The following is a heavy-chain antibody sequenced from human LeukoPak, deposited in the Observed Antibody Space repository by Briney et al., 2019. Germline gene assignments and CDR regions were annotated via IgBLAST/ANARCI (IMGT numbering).Heavy chain of an antibody. CDR2: IDPSDSYT. Sequence: GESLKISRKGSGYSFTSYWISWVRQMPGKGLEWIGRIDPSDSYTNYSPSFQGHVTISADKSISTAYLQWSSLKASDTAMYYCARPDPRYCSGGSCPDLYGMDVWGQGTTVTVSS. CDR1: GYSFTSYW. J-gene: IGHJ6*02. V-gene: IGHV5-10-1*01. CDR3: ARPDPRYCSGGSCPDLYGMDV. D-gene: IGHD2-15*01.